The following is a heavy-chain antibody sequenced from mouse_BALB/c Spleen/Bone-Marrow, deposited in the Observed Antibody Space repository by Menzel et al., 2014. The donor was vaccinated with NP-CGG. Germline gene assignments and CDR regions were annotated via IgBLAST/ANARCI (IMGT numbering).Heavy chain of an antibody. Sequence: QVQLQQPGPGLVAPSQSLSITCTVSGLSLTSYGVHWVRQPPGKGLEWLGVIWAGGSTNYNSALMSRLSISKDNSKSQVFLKMNSLQTDDTAMYYCAGDNYRGAWFAYWGQGTLVTVSA. J-gene: IGHJ3*01. CDR1: GLSLTSYG. D-gene: IGHD2-14*01. CDR3: AGDNYRGAWFAY. V-gene: IGHV2-9*02. CDR2: IWAGGST.